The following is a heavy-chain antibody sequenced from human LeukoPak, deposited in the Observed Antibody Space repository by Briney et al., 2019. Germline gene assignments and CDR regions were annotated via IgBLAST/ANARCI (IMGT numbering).Heavy chain of an antibody. CDR3: ARLGAWSEPWEPKLGFDP. CDR1: GGSISSYY. Sequence: SETLSLTCTVSGGSISSYYWSWIRQPPGKGLEWIGYIYYSGSTNYNPSLKSRVTISVDTSQNQFSLKLSSVTAADTAVYYCARLGAWSEPWEPKLGFDPWGQGTLVTVSS. D-gene: IGHD1-1*01. V-gene: IGHV4-59*08. CDR2: IYYSGST. J-gene: IGHJ5*02.